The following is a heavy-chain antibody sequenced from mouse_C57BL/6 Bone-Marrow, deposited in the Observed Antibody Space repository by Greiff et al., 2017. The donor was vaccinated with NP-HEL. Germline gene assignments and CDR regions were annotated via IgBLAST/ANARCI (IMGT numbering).Heavy chain of an antibody. J-gene: IGHJ4*01. D-gene: IGHD2-1*01. CDR2: IWSGGST. CDR3: ARGIYYGNYHYYYAVDY. V-gene: IGHV2-2*01. CDR1: GFSLTSYG. Sequence: VQLQQSGPGLVQPSQSLSITCTVSGFSLTSYGVHWVRQSPGKGLEWLGVIWSGGSTDYNAAFISRLSISKDNSKSQVFFKMNSLQADDTAIYYCARGIYYGNYHYYYAVDYGGQGTAVTVSA.